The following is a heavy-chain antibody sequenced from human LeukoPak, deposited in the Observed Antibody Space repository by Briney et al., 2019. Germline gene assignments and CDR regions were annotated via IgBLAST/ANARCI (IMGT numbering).Heavy chain of an antibody. CDR3: AKDIAVAGSDY. V-gene: IGHV3-23*01. D-gene: IGHD6-19*01. Sequence: GGSLRLSCAASGFSFGSYAMSWVRQAPGKGLEWVSGVSGGGGITAYADSVKGRFTISRDNSKNTLYLQMNSLRAEDTAVYYCAKDIAVAGSDYWGQGTLVTVSS. CDR2: VSGGGGIT. J-gene: IGHJ4*02. CDR1: GFSFGSYA.